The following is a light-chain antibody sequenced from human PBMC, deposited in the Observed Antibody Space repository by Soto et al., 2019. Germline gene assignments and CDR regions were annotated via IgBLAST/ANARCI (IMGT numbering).Light chain of an antibody. J-gene: IGLJ1*01. CDR2: EVS. Sequence: QSALTQPASVSGSPGQSITISCSGTSGDIGVYNYVSWYQQHPGKAPKLVIYEVSNRPSGLSNRFSGSKSGNTASLTISGLQAEDEADYYCSSYSTTSTLYVFGTGTKVTVL. V-gene: IGLV2-14*01. CDR1: SGDIGVYNY. CDR3: SSYSTTSTLYV.